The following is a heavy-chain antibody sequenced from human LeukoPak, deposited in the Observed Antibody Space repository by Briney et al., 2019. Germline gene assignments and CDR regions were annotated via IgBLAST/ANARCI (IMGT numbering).Heavy chain of an antibody. CDR2: IYYSGGT. D-gene: IGHD3-10*01. CDR1: GGSISSNNYY. J-gene: IGHJ4*02. CDR3: AVSAGDYFDY. Sequence: SETLSLTCTVSGGSISSNNYYWGWIRQPPGKGLEWIGTIYYSGGTYYNPSLKSRVTISVDTSKNQFSLKLSSVTAADTAVYYCAVSAGDYFDYWGQGTLVTVSS. V-gene: IGHV4-39*01.